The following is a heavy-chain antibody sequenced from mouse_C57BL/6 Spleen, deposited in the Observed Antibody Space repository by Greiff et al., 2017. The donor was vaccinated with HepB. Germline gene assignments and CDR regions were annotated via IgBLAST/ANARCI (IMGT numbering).Heavy chain of an antibody. V-gene: IGHV1-76*01. CDR3: ARGGPRWEGWFAY. CDR1: GYTFTDYY. J-gene: IGHJ3*01. CDR2: IYPGSGNT. D-gene: IGHD1-1*02. Sequence: QVQLQQSGAELVRPGASVKLSCKASGYTFTDYYINWVKQRPGQGLEWIARIYPGSGNTYYNEKFKGKATLTAEKSSSTAYMQLSSLTSEDSAVYFCARGGPRWEGWFAYWGQGTLVTVSA.